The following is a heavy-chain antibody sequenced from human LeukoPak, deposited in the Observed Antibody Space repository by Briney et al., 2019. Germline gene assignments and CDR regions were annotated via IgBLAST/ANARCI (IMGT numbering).Heavy chain of an antibody. Sequence: PSETLSLTCTGSGGSISSGGYYWSWIRQHPGKGLEWIGYIYYSGSTYYNPSLKSRVTISVDTSKNQFSLKLSSVTAADTAVYYCATSPLFYGSGSDYWGQGTLVTVSS. J-gene: IGHJ4*02. CDR2: IYYSGST. CDR3: ATSPLFYGSGSDY. D-gene: IGHD3-10*01. V-gene: IGHV4-31*03. CDR1: GGSISSGGYY.